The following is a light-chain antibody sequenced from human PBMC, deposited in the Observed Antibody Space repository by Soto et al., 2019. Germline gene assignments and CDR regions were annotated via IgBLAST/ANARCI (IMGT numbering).Light chain of an antibody. Sequence: EIVMTQSPATLSVSPGEGATLSCRASPSVGSNLVWYHQRPGQAPRLLIYDASTRAPGIPARFSGSGSGTEFTLTVSSLQSEDFAVYYCQQYNNWPRTFGQGTKVDLK. J-gene: IGKJ1*01. CDR3: QQYNNWPRT. CDR2: DAS. V-gene: IGKV3-15*01. CDR1: PSVGSN.